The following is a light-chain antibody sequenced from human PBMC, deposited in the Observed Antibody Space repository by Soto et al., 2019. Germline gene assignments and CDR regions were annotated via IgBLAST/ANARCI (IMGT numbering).Light chain of an antibody. J-gene: IGLJ3*02. Sequence: QSVLTQPASVSGSPGQSITISCTGKSSDVGGYNYVSWYQQHPGKAPKLMIYDVSNRPSGVSNRFSGSKSGNTVSLTISGLQAEDEADYYCSSYTSSSTVFGGGTKVTVL. CDR1: SSDVGGYNY. V-gene: IGLV2-14*01. CDR3: SSYTSSSTV. CDR2: DVS.